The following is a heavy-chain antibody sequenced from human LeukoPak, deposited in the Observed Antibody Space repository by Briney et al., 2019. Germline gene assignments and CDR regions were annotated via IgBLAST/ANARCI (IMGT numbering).Heavy chain of an antibody. D-gene: IGHD3-22*01. V-gene: IGHV3-48*03. J-gene: IGHJ4*02. Sequence: SGGSLRLSCAASGFTFSSYEMNWVRQAPGKGLEWVSYISSSCSTIYYADSVKGRFTISRDNAKNSLYLQMNSLRAEDTAVYYCAKGAGRYYDSSGYYIDFWGQGTLVTVSS. CDR1: GFTFSSYE. CDR2: ISSSCSTI. CDR3: AKGAGRYYDSSGYYIDF.